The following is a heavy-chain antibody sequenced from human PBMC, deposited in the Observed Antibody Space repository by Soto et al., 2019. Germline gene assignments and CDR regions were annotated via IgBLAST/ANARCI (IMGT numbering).Heavy chain of an antibody. J-gene: IGHJ4*02. V-gene: IGHV4-4*02. Sequence: QVPLQESGPRLVRPSGTLSLTCTVSGGSISTANWWSWVRQPPGRGLEWIGEIYHSGSTNYNLSLKSRVTLSVDKSKNQFSLRLSSVTAADTAMYYCARRGGGVVLTATTPFDYWGQGTLVTVSS. CDR2: IYHSGST. D-gene: IGHD2-21*02. CDR3: ARRGGGVVLTATTPFDY. CDR1: GGSISTANW.